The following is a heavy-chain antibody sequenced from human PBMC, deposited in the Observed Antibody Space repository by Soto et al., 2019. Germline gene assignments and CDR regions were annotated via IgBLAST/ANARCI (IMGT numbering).Heavy chain of an antibody. Sequence: GESLKISCKASGYIFSNYWIIWLRQMPGKGLEWMGTIDPSDSYPKYSPSFQGHVSISADKSIGTAYLQRSSLKASDSAMYYCARRGGNSYVVHGMDVWGQGTTVTVSS. CDR2: IDPSDSYP. CDR3: ARRGGNSYVVHGMDV. V-gene: IGHV5-10-1*01. D-gene: IGHD5-18*01. CDR1: GYIFSNYW. J-gene: IGHJ6*02.